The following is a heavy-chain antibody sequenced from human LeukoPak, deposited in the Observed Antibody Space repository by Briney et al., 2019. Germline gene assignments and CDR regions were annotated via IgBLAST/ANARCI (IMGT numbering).Heavy chain of an antibody. Sequence: GGSLRLSCAASGFTFSSYSMNWVRQAPGKGLEWVSSISSGSSYIYYADSVKGRFTISRDNAKNSLYLQMNSLRAEDTAVYYCARADYYDSSGYFDHWGQGTLVTVSS. V-gene: IGHV3-21*01. J-gene: IGHJ4*02. CDR3: ARADYYDSSGYFDH. CDR1: GFTFSSYS. D-gene: IGHD3-22*01. CDR2: ISSGSSYI.